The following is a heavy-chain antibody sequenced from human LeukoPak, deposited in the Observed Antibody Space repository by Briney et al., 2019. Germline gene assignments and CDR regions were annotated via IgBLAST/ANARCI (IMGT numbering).Heavy chain of an antibody. CDR3: AKARVVELDAFDI. D-gene: IGHD1-7*01. J-gene: IGHJ3*02. CDR1: GFTFSSYG. V-gene: IGHV3-33*06. Sequence: PGRSLRLSCAACGFTFSSYGIHGVRQAPGKGGEWVAVIWYDGSKKYYADSAKGRFTISRDNSKNTLYLQMNSLRAEDTAVYYCAKARVVELDAFDIWGQGTMVTVSS. CDR2: IWYDGSKK.